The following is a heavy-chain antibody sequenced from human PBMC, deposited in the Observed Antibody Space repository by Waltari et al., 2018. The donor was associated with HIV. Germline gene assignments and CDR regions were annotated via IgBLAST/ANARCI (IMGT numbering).Heavy chain of an antibody. D-gene: IGHD2-15*01. Sequence: EVQLVESGGGLVQPGGSLRLSCAASGFTFTTSWVHWVRQAPGKGLVWVSGINPDGTDTRYADSVKGRFTISRDNDKNTVYLQVNSLRGEDTSVYYCARGKDCGGGTCDGYHYYGMDVWGQGTTVTVSS. J-gene: IGHJ6*02. V-gene: IGHV3-74*01. CDR1: GFTFTTSW. CDR2: INPDGTDT. CDR3: ARGKDCGGGTCDGYHYYGMDV.